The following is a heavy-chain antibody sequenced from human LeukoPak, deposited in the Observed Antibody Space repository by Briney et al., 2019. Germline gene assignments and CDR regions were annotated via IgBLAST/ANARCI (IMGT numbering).Heavy chain of an antibody. CDR1: GFSLNEYG. V-gene: IGHV3-30*05. J-gene: IGHJ4*02. D-gene: IGHD3-22*01. CDR2: VSYDGGHK. CDR3: ARDRINMMVLGHDSGLDF. Sequence: GGSLRLSCVGSGFSLNEYGIHWVRQAPGKGLEWVAVVSYDGGHKYYADSVKGRFTISRDTSSDTVSLQMNSLRVEGTAVYYCARDRINMMVLGHDSGLDFWGQGTLVTVSS.